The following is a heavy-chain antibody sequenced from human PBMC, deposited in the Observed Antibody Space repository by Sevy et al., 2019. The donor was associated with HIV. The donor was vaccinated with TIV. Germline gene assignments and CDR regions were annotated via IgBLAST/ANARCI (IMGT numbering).Heavy chain of an antibody. J-gene: IGHJ4*02. V-gene: IGHV3-30*02. CDR3: AKDLAGPGRRYFDY. D-gene: IGHD6-13*01. Sequence: GGSLRLSCAASGFTFSNYGMDWVRQVPGKGLEWVTFIRYDGSDKYYAASVKGRFTISRDDSKNTLYLQMDSLTPEDTAIYYCAKDLAGPGRRYFDYWGQGTLVTVSS. CDR2: IRYDGSDK. CDR1: GFTFSNYG.